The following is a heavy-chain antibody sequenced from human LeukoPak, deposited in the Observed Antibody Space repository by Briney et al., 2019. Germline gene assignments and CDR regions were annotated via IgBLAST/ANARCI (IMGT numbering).Heavy chain of an antibody. Sequence: GGSLRLSCAASGFTFSSYGMPWVRQAPGKGLEWVAVIWYDGSNKYYADSVKGRFTISRDNSKNTLYLQMNSLRAEDTAVYYCARDIRITMVRGVSDYWGQGTLVTVSS. D-gene: IGHD3-10*01. V-gene: IGHV3-33*01. CDR2: IWYDGSNK. CDR3: ARDIRITMVRGVSDY. J-gene: IGHJ4*02. CDR1: GFTFSSYG.